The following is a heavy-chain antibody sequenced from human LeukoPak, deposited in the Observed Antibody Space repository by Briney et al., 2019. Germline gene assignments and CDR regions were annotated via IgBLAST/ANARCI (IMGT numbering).Heavy chain of an antibody. CDR1: GGSISSYY. CDR3: ARDGYNYGVDY. V-gene: IGHV4-59*12. CDR2: IYYSGST. J-gene: IGHJ4*02. Sequence: SETLSLTCTVSGGSISSYYWSWIRQPPGKGLEWIGYIYYSGSTYYNPSLKSRVTISVDTSKNQFSLKLSSVTAADTAVYYCARDGYNYGVDYWGQGTLVTVSS. D-gene: IGHD5-24*01.